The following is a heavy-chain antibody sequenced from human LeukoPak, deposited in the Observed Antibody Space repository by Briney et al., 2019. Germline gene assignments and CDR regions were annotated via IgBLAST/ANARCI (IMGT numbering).Heavy chain of an antibody. J-gene: IGHJ4*02. CDR3: AREVVSIPSYFDS. CDR1: GFTFSSYA. Sequence: PGGSLRLSCTASGFTFSSYAMGWVRQAPGKGLEWVSFFYRGDSTYYAESVRGRFTISRDNSKNTLYLLMNSLIPEDTAVYYCAREVVSIPSYFDSWGQGTLVTVSS. D-gene: IGHD2-21*01. V-gene: IGHV3-53*01. CDR2: FYRGDST.